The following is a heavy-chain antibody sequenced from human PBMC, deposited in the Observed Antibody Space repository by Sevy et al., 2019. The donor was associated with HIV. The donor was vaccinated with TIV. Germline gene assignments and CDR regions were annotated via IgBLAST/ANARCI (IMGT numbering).Heavy chain of an antibody. J-gene: IGHJ6*03. CDR2: IYHSGST. CDR3: ARLVTWGSYYYMDV. D-gene: IGHD7-27*01. CDR1: GYSISSGYY. Sequence: SETLSLTCAVSGYSISSGYYWGWIRQPPGKGLEWIGSIYHSGSTYYTPSLKSRVTISVDTSKNQFSLKLSSVTAADTAVYYCARLVTWGSYYYMDVWGKGTTVTVSS. V-gene: IGHV4-38-2*01.